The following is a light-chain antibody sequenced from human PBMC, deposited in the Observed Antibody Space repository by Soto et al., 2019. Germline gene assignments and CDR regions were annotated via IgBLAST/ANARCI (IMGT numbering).Light chain of an antibody. CDR3: QQLNSYPPYT. CDR1: QGISSY. J-gene: IGKJ2*01. CDR2: AAS. V-gene: IGKV1-9*01. Sequence: IQLTQSPSSLSASVGDRVTITCRASQGISSYLAWYQQKPGKAPKLLIYAASTLQSGVPSRFIGSGSGTDFTITISSLQPEDFATYYCQQLNSYPPYTFGQGTKLEIK.